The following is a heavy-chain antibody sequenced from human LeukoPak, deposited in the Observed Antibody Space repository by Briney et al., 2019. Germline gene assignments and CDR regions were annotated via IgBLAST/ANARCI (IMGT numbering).Heavy chain of an antibody. Sequence: SETLSLTCAVYGGSFSGYYWSWIRQPPGKGLERIGEINHSGSTNYNPSLKSRVTISVDTSKNQFSLKLSSVTAADTAVYYCARGVIGLLLVYWGQGTLVTVSS. CDR3: ARGVIGLLLVY. CDR1: GGSFSGYY. V-gene: IGHV4-34*01. CDR2: INHSGST. D-gene: IGHD2-15*01. J-gene: IGHJ4*02.